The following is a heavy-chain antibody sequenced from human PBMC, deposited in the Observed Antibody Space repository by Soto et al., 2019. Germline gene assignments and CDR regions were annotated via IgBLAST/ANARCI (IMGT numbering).Heavy chain of an antibody. V-gene: IGHV1-46*01. CDR1: RYTFTGYY. Sequence: GAAVKVSCKASRYTFTGYYMHWVRQAPGQGLEWMGRINPTGGSTSYAQKFQDRVTMTTATSTSTVYMELSSLRSDDTAIYYCARDRLRGYDSSGFYSWGQGTMVTVSS. CDR3: ARDRLRGYDSSGFYS. D-gene: IGHD3-22*01. J-gene: IGHJ4*02. CDR2: INPTGGST.